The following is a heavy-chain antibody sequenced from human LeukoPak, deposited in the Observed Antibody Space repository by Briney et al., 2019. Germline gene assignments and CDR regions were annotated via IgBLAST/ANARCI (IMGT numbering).Heavy chain of an antibody. Sequence: EASETLSLTCTVSGGSISSYYWSWIRQPPGKGLEWIGYIYYSGSTNYNPSLKSRVTISVDTSKNQFSLKLSSVTAADTAVYYCARGYGPPYGYWGQGTLVTVSS. CDR3: ARGYGPPYGY. CDR1: GGSISSYY. J-gene: IGHJ4*02. D-gene: IGHD5-18*01. V-gene: IGHV4-59*01. CDR2: IYYSGST.